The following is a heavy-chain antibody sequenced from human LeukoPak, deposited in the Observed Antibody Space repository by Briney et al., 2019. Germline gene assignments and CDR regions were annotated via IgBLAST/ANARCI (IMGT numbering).Heavy chain of an antibody. D-gene: IGHD3-22*01. V-gene: IGHV4-39*07. J-gene: IGHJ4*02. Sequence: SETLSLTCTVSGGSISSSSYYWGWIRQPPGKGLEWIGSIYYSGSTYYNPSLESRVTMSVDTSKNHVSLKMTSVTAADTATYYCARWGYFDSSGYFVVEYWGQGALVTVSS. CDR2: IYYSGST. CDR1: GGSISSSSYY. CDR3: ARWGYFDSSGYFVVEY.